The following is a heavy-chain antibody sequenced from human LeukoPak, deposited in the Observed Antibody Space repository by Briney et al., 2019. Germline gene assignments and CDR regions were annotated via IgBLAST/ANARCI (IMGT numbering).Heavy chain of an antibody. D-gene: IGHD5-12*01. CDR2: ISSSSSYI. CDR1: GFTFSTYS. Sequence: GGSLRLSCAASGFTFSTYSMNWVRQAPGKGLEWVSSISSSSSYIYFADSVKGRFTVSRDNAKNSLYLHMNSLRAEDTALYYCARDIVATLDAFDIWGQGTMVTVSS. V-gene: IGHV3-21*01. CDR3: ARDIVATLDAFDI. J-gene: IGHJ3*02.